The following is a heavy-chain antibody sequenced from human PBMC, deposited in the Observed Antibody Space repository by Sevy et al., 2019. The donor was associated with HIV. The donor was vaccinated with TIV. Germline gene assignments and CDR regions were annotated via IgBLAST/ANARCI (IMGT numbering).Heavy chain of an antibody. CDR3: ARLWDQGSGSYTYYYGLDV. J-gene: IGHJ6*02. CDR2: ISSDGNKQ. CDR1: AMTFGNYA. D-gene: IGHD3-10*01. V-gene: IGHV3-30*04. Sequence: GGSLRLSCAASAMTFGNYAMHWVRQAPGKGLEWVAAISSDGNKQFYADSVKGRFNISRDNSKNTLYMHMDSLRANDTALYYCARLWDQGSGSYTYYYGLDVWGQGTTVTVSS.